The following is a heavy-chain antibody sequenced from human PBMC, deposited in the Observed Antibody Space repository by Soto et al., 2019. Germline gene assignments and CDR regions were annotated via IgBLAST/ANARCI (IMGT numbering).Heavy chain of an antibody. CDR3: ASVRGGYYYAMDV. J-gene: IGHJ6*02. CDR2: IYHSGRT. D-gene: IGHD3-10*02. Sequence: QVQLQESGPGLVKPSGTLSLTCAVSGGSISSSNWWSWVRQPPGKGLEWIGEIYHSGRTNYNPSHKGRVTISVDKSKNQFSRKLSSVTAADTAVYYCASVRGGYYYAMDVWGQGTTVTVSS. CDR1: GGSISSSNW. V-gene: IGHV4-4*02.